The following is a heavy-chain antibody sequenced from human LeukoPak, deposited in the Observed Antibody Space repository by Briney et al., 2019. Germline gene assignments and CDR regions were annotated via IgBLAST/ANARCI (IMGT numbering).Heavy chain of an antibody. Sequence: AASVKVSCKASGYTFTSYGTSWVRQAPGQGLEWMGWISAYNGNTNYAQKLQGRVTMTTDTSTSTAYMELRSLRSDDTAVYYCARVRTIAATPDYYYYGMDVWGQGATVTVSS. V-gene: IGHV1-18*01. J-gene: IGHJ6*02. CDR3: ARVRTIAATPDYYYYGMDV. D-gene: IGHD6-13*01. CDR2: ISAYNGNT. CDR1: GYTFTSYG.